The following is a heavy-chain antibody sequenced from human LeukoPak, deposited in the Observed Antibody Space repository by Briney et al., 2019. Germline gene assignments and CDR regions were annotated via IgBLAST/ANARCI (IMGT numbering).Heavy chain of an antibody. CDR3: ARGGYSGSYSRFS. CDR1: GCRFSDCW. Sequence: PGGSLRLSCAASGCRFSDCWMHWVRQAPGKGPEWLARISKDGSDTVYADSAKGRFTASRDNAKNTVYLQVTNLRPEDTAVYFCARGGYSGSYSRFSWGQGTLVTVAS. D-gene: IGHD6-6*01. V-gene: IGHV3-74*01. J-gene: IGHJ4*02. CDR2: ISKDGSDT.